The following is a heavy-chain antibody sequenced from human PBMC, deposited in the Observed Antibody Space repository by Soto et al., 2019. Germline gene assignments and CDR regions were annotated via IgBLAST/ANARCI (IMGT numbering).Heavy chain of an antibody. V-gene: IGHV4-59*01. D-gene: IGHD3-10*01. Sequence: SGGSTTSDYWSWFRQPPGKGLEWLGYIFHSLGAKYNPSLGSRGTISLDTSKNQLSLSLRSVTAADTAIYFCVRDLNGSGDYWGQGTLVTVSS. J-gene: IGHJ4*02. CDR3: VRDLNGSGDY. CDR1: GGSTTSDY. CDR2: IFHSLGA.